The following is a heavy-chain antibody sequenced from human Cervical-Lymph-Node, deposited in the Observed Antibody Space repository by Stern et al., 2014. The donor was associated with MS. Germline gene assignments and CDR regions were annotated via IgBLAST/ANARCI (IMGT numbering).Heavy chain of an antibody. D-gene: IGHD4-17*01. CDR1: GYTFTSYY. CDR2: INPSGGST. CDR3: ARDTVKKRFVGYYYYGMYV. J-gene: IGHJ6*02. Sequence: VQLVESGAEVKKPGASVKVSCKASGYTFTSYYMHWVRQAPGQGLEWMGIINPSGGSTSYAQKFQGRVTMTRDTSTSTVYMELSSLRSEDTAVYYCARDTVKKRFVGYYYYGMYVWGQGTTVTVSS. V-gene: IGHV1-46*01.